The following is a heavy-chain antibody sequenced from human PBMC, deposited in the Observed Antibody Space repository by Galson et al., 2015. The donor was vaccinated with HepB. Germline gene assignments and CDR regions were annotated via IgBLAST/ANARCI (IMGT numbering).Heavy chain of an antibody. J-gene: IGHJ6*03. CDR1: GGTFSSYT. Sequence: SVKVSCKASGGTFSSYTITWVRQAPGQGLEWMGGIIPLFGTANYAQKFQGRVTITADSTHTAYMELSSLRSEDTAVYYCATVPDGFYYYMDVWGKGTTVTVSS. V-gene: IGHV1-69*13. CDR3: ATVPDGFYYYMDV. CDR2: IIPLFGTA.